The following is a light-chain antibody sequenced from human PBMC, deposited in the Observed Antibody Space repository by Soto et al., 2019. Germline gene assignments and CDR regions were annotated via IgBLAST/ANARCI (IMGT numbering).Light chain of an antibody. J-gene: IGKJ4*01. CDR1: QGISTF. CDR3: QQIDSYPVT. V-gene: IGKV1-9*01. Sequence: DIQLTQSPAFLSASVGDKVTITCRASQGISTFLAGYQQKPGKAPNLLIYSASTLQSGVPSRFSGSGSGTECTLTISSLQPEDFATYCCQQIDSYPVTFGGGTKVEMK. CDR2: SAS.